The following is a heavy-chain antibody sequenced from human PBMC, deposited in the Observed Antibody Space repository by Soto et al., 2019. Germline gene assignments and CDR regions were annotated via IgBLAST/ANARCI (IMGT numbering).Heavy chain of an antibody. CDR2: IIPIFGTA. J-gene: IGHJ6*02. V-gene: IGHV1-69*01. Sequence: QVQLVQSGAEVKKPGSSVKVSCKASGGTFSSYAISWVRQAPGQGLEWMGGIIPIFGTANYAQKFQGRVTITADESTSTAYMELSSLRSEDTAAYYCARVGYYGSGSYYSDYYYYGMDVWGQGTTVTVSS. CDR3: ARVGYYGSGSYYSDYYYYGMDV. D-gene: IGHD3-10*01. CDR1: GGTFSSYA.